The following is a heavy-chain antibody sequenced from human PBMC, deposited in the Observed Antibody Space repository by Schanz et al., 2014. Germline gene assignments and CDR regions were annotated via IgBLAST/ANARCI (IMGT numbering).Heavy chain of an antibody. D-gene: IGHD1-26*01. J-gene: IGHJ4*02. CDR3: ARGGSGSHYRLDY. CDR2: ISGSSRTI. CDR1: GFRFSSYS. Sequence: EVQLVESGGGLIQPGGSLRLSCAASGFRFSSYSMNWVRQAPGKGLEWVSYISGSSRTIYYADSMKGRFTVSRDNAENALYLQMNSLRAEDTGLYFCARGGSGSHYRLDYWGQGTLVTVSS. V-gene: IGHV3-48*01.